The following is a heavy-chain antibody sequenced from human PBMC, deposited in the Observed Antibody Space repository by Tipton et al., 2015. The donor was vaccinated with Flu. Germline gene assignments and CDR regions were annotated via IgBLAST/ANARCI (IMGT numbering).Heavy chain of an antibody. D-gene: IGHD1-1*01. CDR1: GFTFSSYA. V-gene: IGHV3-23*01. J-gene: IGHJ6*02. CDR3: AREIRHSDWTLDYYGMDV. Sequence: SLRLSCAASGFTFSSYAMSWVRQAPGKGLEWVSAISGSGGSTYYADSVKGRFTISRDTSNNTVYLQMNGLRAEDTAVYFCAREIRHSDWTLDYYGMDVWGQGTTVTASS. CDR2: ISGSGGST.